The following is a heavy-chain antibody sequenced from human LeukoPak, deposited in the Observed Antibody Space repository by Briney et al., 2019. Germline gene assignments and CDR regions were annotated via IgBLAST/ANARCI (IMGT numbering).Heavy chain of an antibody. Sequence: SVKVSCKASGGTFTIYAISWVRHAPGQGLEWMGGIFPIFGTVNYAQKFPGRVTITTDKSTSTAYMELSRLRYEDTAVYYCARDVGNYYDSSGYPWGEGTLATVSS. CDR2: IFPIFGTV. D-gene: IGHD3-22*01. J-gene: IGHJ5*02. CDR3: ARDVGNYYDSSGYP. CDR1: GGTFTIYA. V-gene: IGHV1-69*05.